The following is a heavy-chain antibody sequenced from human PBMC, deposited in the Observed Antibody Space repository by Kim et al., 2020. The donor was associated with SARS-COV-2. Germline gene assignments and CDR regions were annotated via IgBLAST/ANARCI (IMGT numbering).Heavy chain of an antibody. CDR1: GFTFSSYG. V-gene: IGHV3-33*01. CDR2: IWYDGSNK. J-gene: IGHJ6*02. D-gene: IGHD3-10*01. CDR3: ARDNGVRGVGGGMDV. Sequence: GGSLRLSCAASGFTFSSYGMHWVRQAPGKGLESVAVIWYDGSNKYYADSVKGRFTISRDNSKNTLYLQMNSLRAEDTAVYYCARDNGVRGVGGGMDVWGQGTTVTVSS.